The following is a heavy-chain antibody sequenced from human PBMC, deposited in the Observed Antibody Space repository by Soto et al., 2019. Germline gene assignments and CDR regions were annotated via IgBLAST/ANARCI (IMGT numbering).Heavy chain of an antibody. V-gene: IGHV4-34*01. CDR2: INHSGST. CDR3: ARGHAWGTVTTDKPRAFDI. D-gene: IGHD4-17*01. J-gene: IGHJ3*02. CDR1: GGSFSGYY. Sequence: QVQLQQWGAGLLKPSETLSLTCAVYGGSFSGYYWSWIRQPPGKGLEWIGEINHSGSTNYNPSLKSRVTISVDTSKNQFSLKLSSVTAADTAVYYCARGHAWGTVTTDKPRAFDIWGQGTMVTVSS.